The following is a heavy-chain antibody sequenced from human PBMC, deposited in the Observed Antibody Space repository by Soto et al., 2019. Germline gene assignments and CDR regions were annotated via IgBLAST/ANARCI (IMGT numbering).Heavy chain of an antibody. V-gene: IGHV3-7*03. CDR1: GFTFRIYW. CDR2: IKQEASEK. CDR3: AREDTLDY. Sequence: GSLSLSCPASGFTFRIYWMSWVRQAPGMGREWVANIKQEASEKYYGDSVKGRVTIARDNGKNSLYLQMNSLRAEDTDVYYCAREDTLDYSGQGTRVTIS. J-gene: IGHJ4*02.